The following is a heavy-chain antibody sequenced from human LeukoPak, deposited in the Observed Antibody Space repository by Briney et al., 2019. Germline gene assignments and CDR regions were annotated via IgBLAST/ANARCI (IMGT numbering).Heavy chain of an antibody. CDR3: AKGALENGD. Sequence: GVSLRRSGAGSGFTCSSYGMHWVRHAPGKGLEGWAFIRNDGSNNDYADSGKGRFTIARDNSKNTLYLQMNSLRPEDTAVYYCAKGALENGDWGQGTLVTVSS. CDR2: IRNDGSNN. V-gene: IGHV3-30*02. CDR1: GFTCSSYG. D-gene: IGHD5-24*01. J-gene: IGHJ4*02.